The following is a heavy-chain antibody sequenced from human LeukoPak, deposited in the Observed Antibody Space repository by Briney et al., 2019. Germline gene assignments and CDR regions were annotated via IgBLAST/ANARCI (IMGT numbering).Heavy chain of an antibody. CDR1: GYTFTTYW. V-gene: IGHV5-51*01. J-gene: IGHJ4*02. CDR3: ARQITISHFDY. D-gene: IGHD3-3*01. CDR2: IHPGDSDI. Sequence: GESLKISCQGPGYTFTTYWIGWVRQMPGKGLEWMGIIHPGDSDIRYSPSFKGQVTISADKSISTAYLQWSNLKASDTAMYYCARQITISHFDYWGQGTLVTVSS.